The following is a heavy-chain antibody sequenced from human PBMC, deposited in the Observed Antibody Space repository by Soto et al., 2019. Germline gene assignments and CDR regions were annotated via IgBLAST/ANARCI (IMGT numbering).Heavy chain of an antibody. J-gene: IGHJ5*02. Sequence: EVQLVESGGDVVQPGGSLRLSCVASGFTVSTSWMHWVRQAPGKGLVWVSHIDTVETITTYADSVKGRFAISRDNAKNTLYLQMTSLRADDTAVYYCVRSHCAGGDCFGGFDPWGQGTLVTVSS. D-gene: IGHD2-21*01. V-gene: IGHV3-74*01. CDR3: VRSHCAGGDCFGGFDP. CDR1: GFTVSTSW. CDR2: IDTVETIT.